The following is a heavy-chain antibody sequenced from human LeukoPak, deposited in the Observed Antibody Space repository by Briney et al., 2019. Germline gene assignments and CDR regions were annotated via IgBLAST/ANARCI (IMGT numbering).Heavy chain of an antibody. Sequence: SETLSLTCTVSGGSISSYYWSWIRQPPGKGLEWIGYIYTSGSTNYNPSLKSRVTISVDTSKNQFSLKLSSVTAADTAVYHCASSRYYYDSSGYTLDYYYYYMDVWGKGTTVTVSS. CDR1: GGSISSYY. J-gene: IGHJ6*03. D-gene: IGHD3-22*01. CDR2: IYTSGST. CDR3: ASSRYYYDSSGYTLDYYYYYMDV. V-gene: IGHV4-4*09.